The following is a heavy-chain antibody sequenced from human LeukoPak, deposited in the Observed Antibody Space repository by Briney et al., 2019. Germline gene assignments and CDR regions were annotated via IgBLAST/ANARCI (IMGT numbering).Heavy chain of an antibody. CDR2: ISSSSNNI. CDR3: ARGYQRPDY. V-gene: IGHV3-21*01. J-gene: IGHJ4*02. Sequence: GGSLRLSCAASGFTFSTYTMNWVRQAPGKGLEWVSSISSSSNNINYADSAKGRFTISRDNAMNSVHLQMNSLRVEDTAVYYCARGYQRPDYWGQGTLITVSS. D-gene: IGHD2-2*01. CDR1: GFTFSTYT.